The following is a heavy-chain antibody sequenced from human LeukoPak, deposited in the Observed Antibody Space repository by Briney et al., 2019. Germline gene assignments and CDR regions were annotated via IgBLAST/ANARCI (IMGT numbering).Heavy chain of an antibody. CDR2: IYHTGGT. Sequence: SETLSLTCAVSCYSISSGYYWGWIRQPPGKGLEWIGSIYHTGGTYYNPSLKSRVTISVDTSKNQFSLNLSSVTAADTAVYYCARDAGTVTTPFDYWGQGTLVTVSS. D-gene: IGHD4-17*01. J-gene: IGHJ4*02. V-gene: IGHV4-38-2*02. CDR1: CYSISSGYY. CDR3: ARDAGTVTTPFDY.